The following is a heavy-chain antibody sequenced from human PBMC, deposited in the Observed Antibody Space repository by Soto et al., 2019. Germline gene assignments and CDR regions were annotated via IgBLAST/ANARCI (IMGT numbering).Heavy chain of an antibody. D-gene: IGHD5-18*01. CDR2: IWSDGNNK. V-gene: IGHV3-33*01. Sequence: QVQLVESGGGVVQPGRSLRLSCAASGFSFNSYGFHWVRQAPNKGLEWVAVIWSDGNNKYYADSVKGRFTISRDSSDNTLYLQVNSLRAEDTAVYYCARIQVDTIMGLDYWGQGSLVTVSS. CDR3: ARIQVDTIMGLDY. CDR1: GFSFNSYG. J-gene: IGHJ4*02.